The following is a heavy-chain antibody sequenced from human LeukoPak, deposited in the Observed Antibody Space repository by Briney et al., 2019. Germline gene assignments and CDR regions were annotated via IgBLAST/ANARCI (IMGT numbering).Heavy chain of an antibody. CDR1: GFTFDDYA. CDR3: AKRGRSLYSGYDWGSFDY. J-gene: IGHJ4*02. CDR2: ISWNSDSI. Sequence: GGSLRLSCAASGFTFDDYAMHWVRHAPGKGLEWVSGISWNSDSIGYADSVKGRFTISRDNAKNSLYLQMNSLRAEDTALYYCAKRGRSLYSGYDWGSFDYWGQGTLVTVSS. V-gene: IGHV3-9*01. D-gene: IGHD5-12*01.